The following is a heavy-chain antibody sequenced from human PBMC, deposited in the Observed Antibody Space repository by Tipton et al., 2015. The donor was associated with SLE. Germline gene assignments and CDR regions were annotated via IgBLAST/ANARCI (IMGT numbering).Heavy chain of an antibody. CDR2: IKEDGSEK. D-gene: IGHD3-22*01. CDR1: GFTFSNYW. J-gene: IGHJ4*02. Sequence: SLRLSCAASGFTFSNYWMSWVRQAPGKELEWVANIKEDGSEKNYVDSVKGRFIVSRDNTKNSLYLQMITLRADDTAVYYCARSGSDFDYWGQGTVVTVSS. CDR3: ARSGSDFDY. V-gene: IGHV3-7*04.